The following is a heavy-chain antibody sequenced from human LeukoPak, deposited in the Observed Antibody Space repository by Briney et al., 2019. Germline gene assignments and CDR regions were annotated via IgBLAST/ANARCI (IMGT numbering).Heavy chain of an antibody. CDR3: ARGSIAAADSYDY. Sequence: SETLSLTCAVYGGSFSGYYWSWIRQPPGKGLEWIGEINHSGSTNYNPSLKSRVTISVDTSKNQFSLKLSSVTAADTAVYYCARGSIAAADSYDYWGQGTLVTVSS. CDR2: INHSGST. V-gene: IGHV4-34*01. D-gene: IGHD6-13*01. J-gene: IGHJ4*02. CDR1: GGSFSGYY.